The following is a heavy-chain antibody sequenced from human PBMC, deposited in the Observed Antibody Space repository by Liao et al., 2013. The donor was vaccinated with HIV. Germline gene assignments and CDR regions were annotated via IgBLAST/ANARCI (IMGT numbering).Heavy chain of an antibody. J-gene: IGHJ3*02. CDR3: ASLGTYSSSVQDAFDI. Sequence: QVQLQESGPGLVKPSQTLSLTCTVSGGSISSGDYYWSWIRQPPGKGLEWIGYIYYSGSTYYNPSLKSRVTISVDTSKNQFSLKLSSVTAADTAVYYCASLGTYSSSVQDAFDIWGQGTMVTVSS. CDR1: GGSISSGDYY. CDR2: IYYSGST. D-gene: IGHD6-6*01. V-gene: IGHV4-30-4*08.